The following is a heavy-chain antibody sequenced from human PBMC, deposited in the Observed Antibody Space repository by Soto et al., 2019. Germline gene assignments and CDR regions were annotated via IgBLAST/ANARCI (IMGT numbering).Heavy chain of an antibody. CDR3: ARDGQSLAPYALDV. J-gene: IGHJ6*02. CDR1: GFTFSGHA. D-gene: IGHD6-19*01. V-gene: IGHV3-33*01. Sequence: QVQVVESGGGVVQPGRSLRLSCTASGFTFSGHAMRWVRQPPGKGLEWVAQIWYDGSNKYYADSVKGRFTISRDNSKNTLYVQMDSLRVEDTAVYYCARDGQSLAPYALDVWGQGTSVTVSS. CDR2: IWYDGSNK.